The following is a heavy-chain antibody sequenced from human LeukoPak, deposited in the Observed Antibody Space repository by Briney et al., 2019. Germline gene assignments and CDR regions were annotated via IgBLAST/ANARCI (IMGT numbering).Heavy chain of an antibody. Sequence: SQTLSLTCTVSGGSISSGSYYWSWIRQPAGKGLEWIGRIYTSGSTNYNPSFKSRVTISVDTSKNQFSLKLSSVTAADTAVYYCARYDQQLVDAFDIWGQGTMVTVSS. CDR3: ARYDQQLVDAFDI. V-gene: IGHV4-61*02. CDR2: IYTSGST. D-gene: IGHD6-13*01. J-gene: IGHJ3*02. CDR1: GGSISSGSYY.